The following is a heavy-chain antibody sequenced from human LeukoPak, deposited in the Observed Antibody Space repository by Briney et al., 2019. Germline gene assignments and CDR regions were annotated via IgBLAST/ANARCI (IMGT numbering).Heavy chain of an antibody. CDR2: IYSGGTT. CDR1: GFTVSGNY. D-gene: IGHD1-26*01. CDR3: ARAASGSQGLWGRLGAYFDY. J-gene: IGHJ4*02. V-gene: IGHV3-53*01. Sequence: PGGSLRLSCAVSGFTVSGNYMSWVRQAPGKGLEWVALIYSGGTTYYAESVKGRFTISRDNSKNTLSLQMNSLRAEDTGVYYCARAASGSQGLWGRLGAYFDYWGQGTLVTVSS.